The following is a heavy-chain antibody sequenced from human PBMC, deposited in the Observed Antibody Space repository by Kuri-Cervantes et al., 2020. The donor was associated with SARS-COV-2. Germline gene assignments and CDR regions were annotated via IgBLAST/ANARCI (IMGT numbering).Heavy chain of an antibody. CDR3: ARRLEYDFWSGPLDAFDI. Sequence: GGSLRLSCAASGFTFSSYSMNWVRQAPGKGLEWVSSISSSSSYIYYADSVKGRFTTSRDNAKNSLYLQMNSLRAEDTAVYYCARRLEYDFWSGPLDAFDIWGQGTMVTVSS. J-gene: IGHJ3*02. CDR2: ISSSSSYI. D-gene: IGHD3-3*01. V-gene: IGHV3-21*01. CDR1: GFTFSSYS.